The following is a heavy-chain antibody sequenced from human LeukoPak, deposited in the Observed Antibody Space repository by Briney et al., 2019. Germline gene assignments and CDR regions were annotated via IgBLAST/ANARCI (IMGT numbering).Heavy chain of an antibody. CDR1: GFTFSTYA. J-gene: IGHJ4*02. CDR2: IWYDGSNK. D-gene: IGHD3-3*02. V-gene: IGHV3-33*01. Sequence: GGSLRLSCAASGFTFSTYAMHWVRQAPGKGLEWVAVIWYDGSNKYYADSVKGRFTISRDNSKNTLYLQMNSLRAEDTAVYYCATRILSLAYWGQGTLVTVSS. CDR3: ATRILSLAY.